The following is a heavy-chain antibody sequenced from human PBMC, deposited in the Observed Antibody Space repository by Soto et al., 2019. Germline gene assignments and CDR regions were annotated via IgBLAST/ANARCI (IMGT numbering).Heavy chain of an antibody. V-gene: IGHV3-23*01. CDR1: GFTFSSYA. Sequence: DVQLLESGGGLVQPEGSLRLSCAASGFTFSSYAMGWVRQGPGKGLEWVAAVSIGGSTHYADSARGRFTISRDNSKNTLSLQMNSLTAEDTAVYFCAKRRGAGGHFDYWGQGALVTVSS. D-gene: IGHD2-15*01. J-gene: IGHJ4*02. CDR2: VSIGGST. CDR3: AKRRGAGGHFDY.